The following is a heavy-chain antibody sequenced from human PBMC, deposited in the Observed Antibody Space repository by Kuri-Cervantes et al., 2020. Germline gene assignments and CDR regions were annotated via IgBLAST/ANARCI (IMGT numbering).Heavy chain of an antibody. Sequence: GGSLRLSCAASGFTFSTYWMSWVRQAPGKGLEWVANIKQDGSERYYVDSVKGRFTISRDNAKNSLYLQMNSLRAEDTAVYYCARVGGPMVRGVIIFWGQETLVTVSS. J-gene: IGHJ4*02. D-gene: IGHD3-10*01. CDR2: IKQDGSER. V-gene: IGHV3-7*03. CDR3: ARVGGPMVRGVIIF. CDR1: GFTFSTYW.